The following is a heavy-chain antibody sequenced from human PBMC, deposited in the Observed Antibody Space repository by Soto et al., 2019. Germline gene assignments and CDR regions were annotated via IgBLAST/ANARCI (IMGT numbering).Heavy chain of an antibody. Sequence: SETLSLTCSVSGGSISSSSYYWGWIRQPPGKGLEWIGSIYHSGSTYYNPSLKTRVTISVDTSKNQFSLKLSSVTAADTAVYYCAREGSVAVAVGKLDYWGQGTLVTVSS. D-gene: IGHD6-19*01. CDR1: GGSISSSSYY. CDR2: IYHSGST. CDR3: AREGSVAVAVGKLDY. V-gene: IGHV4-39*02. J-gene: IGHJ4*02.